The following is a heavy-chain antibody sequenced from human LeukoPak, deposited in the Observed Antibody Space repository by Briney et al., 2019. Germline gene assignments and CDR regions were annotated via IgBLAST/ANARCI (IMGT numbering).Heavy chain of an antibody. D-gene: IGHD6-13*01. V-gene: IGHV5-51*01. J-gene: IGHJ4*02. Sequence: GGSLKISCKASGYSFTNHWIGWVRQMPGKGLEWMGIIYCGDSDTRYSPSFQGQVTISVDKSISTAYLQWSSLKASDTAMYYCARFSYSTKAVDYWGQGTLVTVSS. CDR1: GYSFTNHW. CDR2: IYCGDSDT. CDR3: ARFSYSTKAVDY.